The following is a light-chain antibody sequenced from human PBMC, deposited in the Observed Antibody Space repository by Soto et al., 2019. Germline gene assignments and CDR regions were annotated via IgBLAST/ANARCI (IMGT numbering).Light chain of an antibody. CDR1: SIDIGGYTF. CDR3: ISYTTTNPPVI. Sequence: QSALTQPASVSGTPRQSITISGSGTSIDIGGYTFVSWYQHYPGKAPKLLIYDVGNRPSGVSNRFSGSKSGNTASLTISGLQAEDVADYYCISYTTTNPPVILGGGPKVTVL. V-gene: IGLV2-14*01. J-gene: IGLJ2*01. CDR2: DVG.